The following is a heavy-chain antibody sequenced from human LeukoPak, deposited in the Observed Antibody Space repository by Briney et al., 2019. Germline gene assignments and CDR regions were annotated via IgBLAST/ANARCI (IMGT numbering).Heavy chain of an antibody. CDR3: ARSTGPLDY. D-gene: IGHD1-1*01. CDR2: TYFRSKWYI. CDR1: GDSVSSKSAA. V-gene: IGHV6-1*01. J-gene: IGHJ4*02. Sequence: SQTLSLTCAISGDSVSSKSAAWNWIRQTPSRGLEWLGRTYFRSKWYIEYAVSVKSRITINPDTSKNQFSLQLNSVTPEDTAVFYCARSTGPLDYWGQGTLVTVSS.